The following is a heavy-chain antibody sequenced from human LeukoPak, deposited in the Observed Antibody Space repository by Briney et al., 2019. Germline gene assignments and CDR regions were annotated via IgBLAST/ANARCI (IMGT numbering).Heavy chain of an antibody. V-gene: IGHV4-34*01. CDR2: INHSGST. CDR1: GGSFSGYY. J-gene: IGHJ4*02. CDR3: ARVPLYCSRTSCPFDY. Sequence: SETLSLTCAVYGGSFSGYYWSWIRQPPGKGLEWIGEINHSGSTNYNPSVKNRVTISVDTSKNQFSLKLSSVTAADTAVYYCARVPLYCSRTSCPFDYWGQGTLVTVSS. D-gene: IGHD2-2*01.